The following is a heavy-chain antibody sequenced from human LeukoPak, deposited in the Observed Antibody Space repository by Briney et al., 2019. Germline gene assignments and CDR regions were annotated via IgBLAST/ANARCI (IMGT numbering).Heavy chain of an antibody. CDR1: GFTVSDTY. Sequence: PGGSLRLSCATSGFTVSDTYMSWVHQAPGKGLEWVSVIYNAGSTYYADSVKGRFTISSDNSKTTLYLQMNSLRVEDTAMYYCARQAVAGFDYWGQGTLVTVSS. CDR2: IYNAGST. D-gene: IGHD6-19*01. J-gene: IGHJ4*02. V-gene: IGHV3-53*01. CDR3: ARQAVAGFDY.